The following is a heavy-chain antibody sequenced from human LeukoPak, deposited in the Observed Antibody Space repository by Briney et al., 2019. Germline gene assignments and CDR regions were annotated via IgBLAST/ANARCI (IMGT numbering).Heavy chain of an antibody. Sequence: ASVKVSCKASGYTFTSYGISWVRQAPGQGLEGMGWISAYNGNTNYAQKLQGRVTMTTDTSTSTAYMELRSLRSDDTAVYYCARELTMVRGVTLLGDAFDIWGQGTMVTVSS. V-gene: IGHV1-18*04. CDR2: ISAYNGNT. CDR1: GYTFTSYG. D-gene: IGHD3-10*01. CDR3: ARELTMVRGVTLLGDAFDI. J-gene: IGHJ3*02.